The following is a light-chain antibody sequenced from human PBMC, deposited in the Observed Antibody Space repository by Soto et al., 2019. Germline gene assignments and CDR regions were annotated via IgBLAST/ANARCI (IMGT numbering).Light chain of an antibody. CDR3: QQRYSTLWT. CDR1: QGISTY. V-gene: IGKV1-39*01. CDR2: AAS. J-gene: IGKJ1*01. Sequence: DIQMPQSPSSRSASLGDRVTITCWARQGISTYLNWDQQKPGKAPKLLIYAASSLQSGVPSRFSGIRSETDFTLTLSSLQQEDVATYDGQQRYSTLWTFGQGTKVDIK.